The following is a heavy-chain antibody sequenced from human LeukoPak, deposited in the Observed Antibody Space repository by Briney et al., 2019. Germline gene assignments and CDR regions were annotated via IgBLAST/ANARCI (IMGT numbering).Heavy chain of an antibody. CDR2: ISAYNGNT. CDR3: ARGFDSSDWYRKSSSFDY. D-gene: IGHD6-19*01. CDR1: GYTFTSYG. J-gene: IGHJ4*02. Sequence: ASVKVSCKASGYTFTSYGISWVRQAPGQGLEWMGWISAYNGNTNYAQKLQGRVTMTTDTSTSTAYMELRSLRSDDTAVYYCARGFDSSDWYRKSSSFDYWGQGTLVTVSS. V-gene: IGHV1-18*01.